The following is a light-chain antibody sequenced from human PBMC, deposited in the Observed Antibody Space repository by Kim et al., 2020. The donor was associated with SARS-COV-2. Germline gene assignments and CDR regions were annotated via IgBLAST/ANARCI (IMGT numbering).Light chain of an antibody. CDR2: LNSDGSH. J-gene: IGLJ3*02. Sequence: ASVKLTCTLSSGHSNYAIAWHQQQPEKGPRYLMKLNSDGSHTKGDGIPDRFSGSSSGPERYLIISSLQSEDEADYYCQTWGTGFWVFGGGTKLTVL. CDR3: QTWGTGFWV. CDR1: SGHSNYA. V-gene: IGLV4-69*01.